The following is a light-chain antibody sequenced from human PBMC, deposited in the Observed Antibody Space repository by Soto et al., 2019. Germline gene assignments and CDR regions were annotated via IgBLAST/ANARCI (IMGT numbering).Light chain of an antibody. Sequence: QSALTQPASVSGSPGKSITISCTGTSSDVGGYNYVSWYQQHPGKAPKLMIYEVSNRPSGVSNRFSCSKSGNTASLTISGLQAEDEADYYCSSYTSSSTLVFGTGTKLTVL. J-gene: IGLJ1*01. CDR1: SSDVGGYNY. V-gene: IGLV2-14*01. CDR3: SSYTSSSTLV. CDR2: EVS.